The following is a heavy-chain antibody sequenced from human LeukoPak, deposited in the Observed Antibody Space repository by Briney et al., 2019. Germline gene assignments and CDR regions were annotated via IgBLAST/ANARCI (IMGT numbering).Heavy chain of an antibody. CDR2: INPNSGGT. V-gene: IGHV1-2*02. CDR1: GYTFTGYY. D-gene: IGHD3-22*01. Sequence: PVASVTVSCKASGYTFTGYYMHWVRQAPGQGLEWMGWINPNSGGTNYAQKFQGRVTMTRDTSISTAYMELSRLRSDDTAVYYCARGLSYYDSSGYWVEGGYWGQGTLVTVSS. CDR3: ARGLSYYDSSGYWVEGGY. J-gene: IGHJ4*02.